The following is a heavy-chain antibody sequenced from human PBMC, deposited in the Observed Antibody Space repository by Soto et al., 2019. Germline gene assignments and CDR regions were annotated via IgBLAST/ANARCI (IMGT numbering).Heavy chain of an antibody. V-gene: IGHV4-30-4*01. CDR2: IPYSGST. D-gene: IGHD5-12*01. CDR1: GASISSVDYY. Sequence: PSETLSLTCTVSGASISSVDYYWSWIRQPPGKGLEWIGYIPYSGSTDSNPSLKSRLTIPVDTSKSQFSLKLSSVTAADTAVYYCARVEMATITADYWGQGTLVTVSS. J-gene: IGHJ4*02. CDR3: ARVEMATITADY.